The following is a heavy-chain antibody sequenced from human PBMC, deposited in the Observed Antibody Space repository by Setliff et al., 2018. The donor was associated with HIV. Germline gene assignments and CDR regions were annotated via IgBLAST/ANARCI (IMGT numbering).Heavy chain of an antibody. V-gene: IGHV4-59*01. Sequence: SETLSLTCTVPGGSISSDYWSWIRQPPGKGLEWIGYIYYSGSTNYNPSLRSRVTISVATSKNQFSLKRNSVTTADTAVYYCARSRTSSGYYGVTGYGMDVWGQGTTVTVSS. CDR3: ARSRTSSGYYGVTGYGMDV. CDR2: IYYSGST. CDR1: GGSISSDY. J-gene: IGHJ6*02. D-gene: IGHD3-22*01.